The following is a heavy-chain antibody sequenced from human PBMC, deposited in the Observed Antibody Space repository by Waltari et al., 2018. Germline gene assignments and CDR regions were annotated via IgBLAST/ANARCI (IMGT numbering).Heavy chain of an antibody. Sequence: QVQLVQSGAEVKKPGASVKVSCKASGYTFTSYAMHWVRQAPGQRLEWMGWINAGNGNTKYSQKFQGRVTITRDTSASTAYMELSSLRSEDTAVYYCARDFHLRGDDYGGNSGGIFDYWGQGTLVTVSS. V-gene: IGHV1-3*01. D-gene: IGHD4-17*01. CDR3: ARDFHLRGDDYGGNSGGIFDY. CDR1: GYTFTSYA. CDR2: INAGNGNT. J-gene: IGHJ4*02.